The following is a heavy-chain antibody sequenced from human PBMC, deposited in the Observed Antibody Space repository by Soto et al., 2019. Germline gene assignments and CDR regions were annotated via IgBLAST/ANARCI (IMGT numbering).Heavy chain of an antibody. J-gene: IGHJ4*02. V-gene: IGHV3-7*01. Sequence: XGSLRLSCAASGFTFSSYWMSWVRQAPGKGLEWVANIKQDGSEKYYVDSVKGRSTISRDNAKNSLYLQMNSLRAEDTAVYYCARAFYDFWSGGHDYWGQGTLVTVSS. CDR2: IKQDGSEK. CDR3: ARAFYDFWSGGHDY. CDR1: GFTFSSYW. D-gene: IGHD3-3*01.